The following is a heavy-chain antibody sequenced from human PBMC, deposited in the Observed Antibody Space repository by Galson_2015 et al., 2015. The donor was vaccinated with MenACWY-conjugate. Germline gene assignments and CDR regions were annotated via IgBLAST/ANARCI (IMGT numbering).Heavy chain of an antibody. CDR3: ARPTPIAAAGYARGLDI. Sequence: SLRLSCAASGFTSSYYAMDWVRQAPGKGLEWVSGISVSGDGTYYAGSVKGRFTISRDNSKNTLYLQMNSLRGEDTALYYCARPTPIAAAGYARGLDIWGQGTMVTVSS. V-gene: IGHV3-23*01. D-gene: IGHD6-13*01. CDR1: GFTSSYYA. J-gene: IGHJ3*02. CDR2: ISVSGDGT.